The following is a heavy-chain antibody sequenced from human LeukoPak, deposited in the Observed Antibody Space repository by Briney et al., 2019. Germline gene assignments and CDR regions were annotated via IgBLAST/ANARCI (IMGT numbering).Heavy chain of an antibody. Sequence: GGSLRLSCTGSGFPFNMFAMNWVRQAPGQGLEWVSGLSRGGGSANYADSVKGRFTISRDPSKQTVFLQMNDLRHEDTAVYYCAKEQRIRHCSEGVCMEGYYDSWGQGSLVTVSS. D-gene: IGHD2-8*01. CDR1: GFPFNMFA. V-gene: IGHV3-23*01. CDR2: LSRGGGSA. J-gene: IGHJ4*02. CDR3: AKEQRIRHCSEGVCMEGYYDS.